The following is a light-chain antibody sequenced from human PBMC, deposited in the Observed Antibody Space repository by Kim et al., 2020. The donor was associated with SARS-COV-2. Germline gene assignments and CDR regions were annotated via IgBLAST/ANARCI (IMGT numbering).Light chain of an antibody. CDR2: QDS. V-gene: IGLV3-1*01. J-gene: IGLJ2*01. Sequence: QGKKARITCSGDKLGDKDASWDQQKPGQSPVVVIYQDSKRPAGIPERFYGSNTGNTATLTIRGTQAMDEADDYCQAWDSSTVECGGGKKLSVL. CDR3: QAWDSSTVE. CDR1: KLGDKD.